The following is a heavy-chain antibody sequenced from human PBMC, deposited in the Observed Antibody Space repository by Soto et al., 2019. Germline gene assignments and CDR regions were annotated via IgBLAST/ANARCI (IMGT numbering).Heavy chain of an antibody. CDR1: GGSFSSGAYY. CDR2: ITYSGTT. Sequence: QVQLQVSGPGLVKPSQTLSLTCSVSGGSFSSGAYYWSWIRQHPGEGLEWIGYITYSGTTYSNPSLKIRVSLSVDTSKNQFSLRLSSVTAADPAVYYCARDPTTVTKGGFDVWGQGTMVTVSS. V-gene: IGHV4-31*03. J-gene: IGHJ3*01. D-gene: IGHD4-17*01. CDR3: ARDPTTVTKGGFDV.